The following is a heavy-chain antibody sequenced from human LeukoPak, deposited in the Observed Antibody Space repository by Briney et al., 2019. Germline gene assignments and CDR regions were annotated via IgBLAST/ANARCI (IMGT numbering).Heavy chain of an antibody. CDR2: ISSSSSTI. J-gene: IGHJ4*02. CDR3: ARGGGDFWYYFDY. V-gene: IGHV3-48*01. D-gene: IGHD3-3*01. Sequence: PGGSLGLSCAASGFTFSSYSMNWVRQAPGKGLEWVSYISSSSSTIYYADSVKGRFTISRDNAKNSLYLQMNSLRAEDTAVYYCARGGGDFWYYFDYWGQGTLVTVSS. CDR1: GFTFSSYS.